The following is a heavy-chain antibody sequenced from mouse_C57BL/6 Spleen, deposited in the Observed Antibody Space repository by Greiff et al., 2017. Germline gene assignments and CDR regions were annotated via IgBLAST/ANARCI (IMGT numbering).Heavy chain of an antibody. CDR3: ARGDYDGWEE. J-gene: IGHJ2*01. V-gene: IGHV1-63*01. CDR1: GYTFTNYW. D-gene: IGHD2-4*01. CDR2: IYPGGGYT. Sequence: QVQLQQSGAELVRPGTSVKMSCKASGYTFTNYWIGWAKQRPGHGLEWIGDIYPGGGYTNYNEKFKGKARLTADKSSSTAYMQLSRLTSEDSAIYYWARGDYDGWEEWGKGTTRTVSS.